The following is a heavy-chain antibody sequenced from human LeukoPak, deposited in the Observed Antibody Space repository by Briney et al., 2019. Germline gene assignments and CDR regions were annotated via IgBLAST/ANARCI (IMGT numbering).Heavy chain of an antibody. CDR2: IWYDGSNK. Sequence: GRSLRLSCAASGFTFSSYGMHWVRQAPGKGLEWVAVIWYDGSNKYYADSVKGRFTISRDNSKNTLYLQMNSLRAEDTAVYYCASAQGIAAAGDYWGQGTLVTASS. CDR1: GFTFSSYG. CDR3: ASAQGIAAAGDY. D-gene: IGHD6-13*01. J-gene: IGHJ4*02. V-gene: IGHV3-33*01.